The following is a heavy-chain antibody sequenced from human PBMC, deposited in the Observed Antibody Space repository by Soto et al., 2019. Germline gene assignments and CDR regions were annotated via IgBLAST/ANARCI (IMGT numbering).Heavy chain of an antibody. J-gene: IGHJ5*02. CDR2: ISYNTNNK. CDR3: ARRPLA. Sequence: GGSLRLSCAASGFTFSSYSMNWVRQAPGKGLEWVAFISYNTNNKQYADSVRGRFTISRDNGKKTVYLQMSSLRPEDTAVYYCARRPLAWGQGTLVTVAS. V-gene: IGHV3-30*03. CDR1: GFTFSSYS.